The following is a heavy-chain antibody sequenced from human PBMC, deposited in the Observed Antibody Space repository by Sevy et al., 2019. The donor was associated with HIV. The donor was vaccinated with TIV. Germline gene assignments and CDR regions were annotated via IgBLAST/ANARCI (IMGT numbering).Heavy chain of an antibody. CDR3: ARSGISIPSYFDY. CDR2: IYYNGNT. D-gene: IGHD2-21*01. Sequence: SETLSLTCTVSGVSVSSGTYYWTWIRQPPGKGLEWIGYIYYNGNTNYNPSLKSRVTISLDTSKNQFSLNLSSVTAAETAVYYCARSGISIPSYFDYWGQGTLFTVSS. J-gene: IGHJ4*02. CDR1: GVSVSSGTYY. V-gene: IGHV4-61*01.